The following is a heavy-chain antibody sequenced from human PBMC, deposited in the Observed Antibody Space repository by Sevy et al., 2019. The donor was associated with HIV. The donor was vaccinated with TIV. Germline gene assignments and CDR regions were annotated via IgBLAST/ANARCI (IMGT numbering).Heavy chain of an antibody. J-gene: IGHJ6*02. Sequence: GGSLRLSCAASGFTFSSYAMHWVRQAPGKGLEWVAVISYDGSNKYYADSVKGRFTISRDNSKNTLYLQMNSLRAEDTAVYYCARVGVKGGASPYYYGMDVWGQGTTVTVSS. CDR3: ARVGVKGGASPYYYGMDV. CDR2: ISYDGSNK. V-gene: IGHV3-30-3*01. CDR1: GFTFSSYA. D-gene: IGHD3-16*01.